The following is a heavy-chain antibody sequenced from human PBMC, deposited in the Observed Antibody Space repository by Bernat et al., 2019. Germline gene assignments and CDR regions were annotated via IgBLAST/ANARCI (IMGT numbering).Heavy chain of an antibody. Sequence: QVQLVQSGAEVKKPGSSVKVSCRASGGTFSNYTINWVRQAPGQGLQWMGRIIPILVLANYAQHFQGRVAFTADESTSTAYMALSSLRFDDTALYCSARDRLTAPNYAFYYYMDVWGKGTLVTVSS. CDR1: GGTFSNYT. J-gene: IGHJ6*03. CDR3: ARDRLTAPNYAFYYYMDV. V-gene: IGHV1-69*08. CDR2: IIPILVLA. D-gene: IGHD2-21*01.